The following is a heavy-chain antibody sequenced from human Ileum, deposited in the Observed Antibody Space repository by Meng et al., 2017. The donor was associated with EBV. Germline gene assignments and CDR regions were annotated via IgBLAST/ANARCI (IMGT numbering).Heavy chain of an antibody. J-gene: IGHJ4*02. D-gene: IGHD6-19*01. CDR1: GVSIDRSSDN. V-gene: IGHV4-39*01. CDR2: IYYSGTT. CDR3: ARGYSSGWYYFDS. Sequence: LLPESGPGLVKPSETLSLTCTVSGVSIDRSSDNWGWIRQSPGKGLEWMGNIYYSGTTYYNPSLKSRVTISVDTSKNQFSLKLSSVTAADTAVYYCARGYSSGWYYFDSWGQGNLVHVAS.